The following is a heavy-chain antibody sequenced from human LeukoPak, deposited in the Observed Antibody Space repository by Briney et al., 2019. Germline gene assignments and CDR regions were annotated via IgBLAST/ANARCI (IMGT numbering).Heavy chain of an antibody. CDR2: IYTSGST. D-gene: IGHD3-22*01. CDR3: ARDKFPEWDYYDSSGYHDAFDI. Sequence: PSETLSLTCTVSGGSISSYYWSWIRQPAGKGLEWIGRIYTSGSTNYNPSLKSRVIMSVDTSKNQFSLKLSSVTAADTAVYYCARDKFPEWDYYDSSGYHDAFDIWGQGTMVTVSS. J-gene: IGHJ3*02. CDR1: GGSISSYY. V-gene: IGHV4-4*07.